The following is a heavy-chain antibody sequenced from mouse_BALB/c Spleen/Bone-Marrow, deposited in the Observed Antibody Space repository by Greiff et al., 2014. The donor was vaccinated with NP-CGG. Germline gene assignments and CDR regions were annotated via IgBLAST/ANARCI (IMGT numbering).Heavy chain of an antibody. D-gene: IGHD2-4*01. CDR3: TREDYGAY. V-gene: IGHV5-12-2*01. J-gene: IGHJ3*01. Sequence: EVQLVESGGGLVQPGGSLKLSCAASGFTFTSYTMSWVRQTPEKRLEWVAYISNGGGSTYYPDTVKDRFTISRDNAKNTLYLQMSSLKSEDTAIYYCTREDYGAYWGQGTLVTVSA. CDR2: ISNGGGST. CDR1: GFTFTSYT.